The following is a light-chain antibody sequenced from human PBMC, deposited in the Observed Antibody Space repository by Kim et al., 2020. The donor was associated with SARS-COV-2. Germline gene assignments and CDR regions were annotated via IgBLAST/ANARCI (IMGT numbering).Light chain of an antibody. CDR1: SGHSTYA. J-gene: IGLJ3*02. CDR3: QTWGNGIRV. V-gene: IGLV4-69*01. CDR2: VHTDGRH. Sequence: QPVLTQSPSASASLGASVKLTCSLSSGHSTYAIAWHQLQPEKGPRFLMKVHTDGRHVKGDGIPDRFSGSSSGTERYLIISGLQSDDEADYYCQTWGNGIRVFGGGTQLTVL.